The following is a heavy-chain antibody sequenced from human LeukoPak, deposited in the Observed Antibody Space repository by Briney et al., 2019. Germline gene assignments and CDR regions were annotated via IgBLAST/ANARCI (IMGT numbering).Heavy chain of an antibody. J-gene: IGHJ3*02. D-gene: IGHD2-2*03. CDR1: GFTFSSYS. CDR3: AIASDGYCSSTSCYDDAFDI. Sequence: GGSLRLSCAASGFTFSSYSMNWVRQAPGKGLEWVSSISSSSSYIYYADSVKGRFTISRDNAKNSLYLQMNSLRAEDTAVYYCAIASDGYCSSTSCYDDAFDIWGQGTMVTVSS. CDR2: ISSSSSYI. V-gene: IGHV3-21*01.